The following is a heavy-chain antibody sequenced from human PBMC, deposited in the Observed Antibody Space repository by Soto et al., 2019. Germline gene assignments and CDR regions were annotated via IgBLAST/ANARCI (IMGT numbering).Heavy chain of an antibody. CDR2: ISSDSRTI. Sequence: GGSMRLSCVASGLSLSGYAVNWVRQAPGKGLEWVSLISSDSRTIYYADYVEGRFTVSRDNARNSVSLQMDSLRDEDAAVYYCARIKLVEWFFINVDVYDMDVWGQGTPVTSP. CDR1: GLSLSGYA. V-gene: IGHV3-48*02. D-gene: IGHD3-3*01. J-gene: IGHJ6*02. CDR3: ARIKLVEWFFINVDVYDMDV.